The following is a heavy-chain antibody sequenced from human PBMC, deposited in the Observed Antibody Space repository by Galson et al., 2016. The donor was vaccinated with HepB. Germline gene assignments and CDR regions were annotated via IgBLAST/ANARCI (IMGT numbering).Heavy chain of an antibody. V-gene: IGHV6-1*01. CDR3: ARDAKSVDSSGSNLDY. J-gene: IGHJ4*02. CDR2: TYYRSKWYS. Sequence: CAISGDSVSSKSAAWNWIRQSPSRGLEWLGRTYYRSKWYSDYAVSLKSRISINPDTSKNQFSLQLNSVTPEDTAVYYSARDAKSVDSSGSNLDYWGQGTLVTVSS. D-gene: IGHD3-22*01. CDR1: GDSVSSKSAA.